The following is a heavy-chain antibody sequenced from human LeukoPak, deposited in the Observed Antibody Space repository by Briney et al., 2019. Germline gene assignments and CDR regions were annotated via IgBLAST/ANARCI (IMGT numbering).Heavy chain of an antibody. J-gene: IGHJ4*02. CDR3: ARVTGVWGGYRSDY. CDR2: ISSSSSTI. Sequence: AGSLRLSWAASAFSFSSYNMNWVRQAPGKGLEWDGFISSSSSTIYYADSMNGRFTTSRENAKNSLYLQMNSLGYEDTAVYYFARVTGVWGGYRSDYWGQGTLVTVSS. CDR1: AFSFSSYN. D-gene: IGHD3-16*02. V-gene: IGHV3-48*02.